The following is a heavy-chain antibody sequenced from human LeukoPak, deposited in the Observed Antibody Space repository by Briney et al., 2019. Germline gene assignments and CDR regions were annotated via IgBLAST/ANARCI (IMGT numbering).Heavy chain of an antibody. CDR2: ISAYNGNT. CDR1: GYTFTSYG. J-gene: IGHJ4*02. CDR3: ARDPFRIAARPITGDY. D-gene: IGHD6-6*01. Sequence: ASVKVSCKASGYTFTSYGISWVRQAPGQGLEWMGWISAYNGNTNYAQKFQGRVTMTRDTSISTAYMELSRLRSDDTAVYYCARDPFRIAARPITGDYWGQGTLVTVSS. V-gene: IGHV1-18*01.